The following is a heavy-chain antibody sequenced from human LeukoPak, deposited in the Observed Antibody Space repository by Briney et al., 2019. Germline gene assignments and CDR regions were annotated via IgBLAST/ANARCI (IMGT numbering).Heavy chain of an antibody. CDR2: IYHSGST. CDR1: GYSISSGYY. Sequence: SETLSLTCAVSGYSISSGYYWGWIRQPPGKGLEWIGSIYHSGSTYYNPSLKSRVTISVDTSKNQFSLKLSSVTAADTAVYYSARPRSTSFYWYFDLWGRGTLVTVSS. J-gene: IGHJ2*01. D-gene: IGHD2-2*01. V-gene: IGHV4-38-2*01. CDR3: ARPRSTSFYWYFDL.